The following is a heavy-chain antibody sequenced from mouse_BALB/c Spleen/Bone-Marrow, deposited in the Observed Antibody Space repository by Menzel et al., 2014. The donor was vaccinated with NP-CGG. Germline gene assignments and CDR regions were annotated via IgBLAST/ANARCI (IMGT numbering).Heavy chain of an antibody. CDR1: GFTFSDYF. CDR2: ISSGGSYT. V-gene: IGHV5-4*02. J-gene: IGHJ2*01. CDR3: ARHGITRLLDY. D-gene: IGHD2-4*01. Sequence: EVQLVESGGGLVKPGGSLKLSCAASGFTFSDYFMYWVRQTPEKRLEWVATISSGGSYTYYPDSVKGRFTISRDNAKNPLYLQMNNLKSEDTAMYYCARHGITRLLDYWGQGTTLTVSS.